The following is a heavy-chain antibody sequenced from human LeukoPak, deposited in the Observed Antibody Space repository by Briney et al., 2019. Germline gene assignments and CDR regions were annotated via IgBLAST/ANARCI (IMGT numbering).Heavy chain of an antibody. V-gene: IGHV4-59*12. CDR1: GGSISSYY. J-gene: IGHJ3*02. CDR3: ASRRSGRYFDWLLSPDAFVI. Sequence: SETLSLTCTVSGGSISSYYWSWIRQPPGKGLEWIGYIYYSGSTNYNPSLKSRVTISVDTSKNQSSLKLSSVTAADTAVYYCASRRSGRYFDWLLSPDAFVIWGQGTMVTVSS. D-gene: IGHD3-9*01. CDR2: IYYSGST.